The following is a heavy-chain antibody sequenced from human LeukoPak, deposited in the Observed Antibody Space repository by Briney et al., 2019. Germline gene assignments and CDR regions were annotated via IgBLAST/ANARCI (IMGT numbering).Heavy chain of an antibody. V-gene: IGHV3-9*03. D-gene: IGHD1-26*01. CDR2: ISWNSGSI. CDR3: AKDKDSGSYSGFYYFDY. CDR1: GFTFDYYA. Sequence: PGGSLRLSCAASGFTFDYYAMHWVRQAPGKGLEWVSGISWNSGSIGYADSVKGRFTISRDNAKNSLYLQMNSLRAEDMALYYCAKDKDSGSYSGFYYFDYWGQGTLVTVSS. J-gene: IGHJ4*02.